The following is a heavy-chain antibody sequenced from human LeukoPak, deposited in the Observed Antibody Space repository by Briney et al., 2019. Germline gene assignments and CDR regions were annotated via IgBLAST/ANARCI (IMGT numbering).Heavy chain of an antibody. J-gene: IGHJ3*02. V-gene: IGHV3-30*03. D-gene: IGHD6-19*01. CDR1: GFTFSSYS. CDR2: ISYDGSNK. CDR3: ARHSSSGWYRGAFDI. Sequence: GGSLRLSCAGAGFTFSSYSMNWVRQAPGKGLEWVAVISYDGSNKYYADSVKGRFTISRDNSKNTLYLQMNSLRAEDTAVYYCARHSSSGWYRGAFDIWGQGTMVTVSS.